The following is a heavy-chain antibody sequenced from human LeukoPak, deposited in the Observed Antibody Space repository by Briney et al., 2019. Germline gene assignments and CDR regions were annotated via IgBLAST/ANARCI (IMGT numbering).Heavy chain of an antibody. CDR1: GGSISSGGYY. CDR2: IYYSGST. CDR3: ARVTTVTPFDY. V-gene: IGHV4-31*03. D-gene: IGHD4-11*01. Sequence: SQTLSLACTVSGGSISSGGYYWSWIRQHPGKGLEWIGYIYYSGSTYYNPSLKSRVTISVDTSKNQFSLKLSSVTAADTAVYYCARVTTVTPFDYWGQGTLVTVSS. J-gene: IGHJ4*02.